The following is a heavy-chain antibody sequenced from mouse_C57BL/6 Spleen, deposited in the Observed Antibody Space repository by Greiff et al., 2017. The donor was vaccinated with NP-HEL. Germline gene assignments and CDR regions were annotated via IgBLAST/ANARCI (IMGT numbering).Heavy chain of an antibody. CDR1: GFTFSDYG. V-gene: IGHV5-17*01. CDR3: AGGLPWFAY. CDR2: ISSGSSTI. J-gene: IGHJ3*01. Sequence: DVHLVESGGGLVKPGGSLKLSCAASGFTFSDYGMHWVRQAPEKGLEWVAYISSGSSTIYYADTVKGRFTISRDNAKNTLFLQMTSLRSEDTAMYYCAGGLPWFAYWGKGTLVTVSA.